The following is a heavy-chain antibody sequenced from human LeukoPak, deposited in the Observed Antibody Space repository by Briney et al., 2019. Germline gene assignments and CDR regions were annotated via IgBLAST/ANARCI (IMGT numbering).Heavy chain of an antibody. D-gene: IGHD1-1*01. J-gene: IGHJ4*02. Sequence: GGSLRLSCAVSGFTVSSSYMSWVRQAPGKGLEWVANIKVDGTEKYYVDSVTGRFTISRDNAKNSLSLQMSGLRAEDTATYYCARDWNGSGTAFDHWGQGTLVTVSS. V-gene: IGHV3-7*05. CDR2: IKVDGTEK. CDR1: GFTVSSSY. CDR3: ARDWNGSGTAFDH.